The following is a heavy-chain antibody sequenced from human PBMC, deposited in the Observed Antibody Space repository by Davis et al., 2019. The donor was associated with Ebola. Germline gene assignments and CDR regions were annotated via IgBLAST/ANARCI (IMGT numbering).Heavy chain of an antibody. CDR1: GGALGSGTHF. V-gene: IGHV4-31*03. D-gene: IGHD2/OR15-2a*01. J-gene: IGHJ5*02. CDR3: ARNSYSTSSGDWFDP. CDR2: VFPSGST. Sequence: SETLSLTCTVSGGALGSGTHFWSWIRQHPGRGLEWIGYVFPSGSTFFNPYLKSRVSMSVDASKNQFSLTLRSVTAADTAVYYCARNSYSTSSGDWFDPWGQGTAVTVSS.